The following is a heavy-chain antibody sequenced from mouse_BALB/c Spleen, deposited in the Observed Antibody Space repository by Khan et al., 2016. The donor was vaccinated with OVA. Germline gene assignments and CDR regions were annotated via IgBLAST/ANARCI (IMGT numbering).Heavy chain of an antibody. CDR2: INPHIGET. V-gene: IGHV1-20*02. CDR3: ARIYRSDFDY. D-gene: IGHD1-1*01. J-gene: IGHJ2*01. Sequence: VQLQQSGPELVKPGASVKISCKASGYSFTGYFMNWVMQSHGKSLEWIGRINPHIGETFYNQKFKGKAILTVDESSSTAHMELRSLASEDSAVYYCARIYRSDFDYWGQGTTLTVSS. CDR1: GYSFTGYF.